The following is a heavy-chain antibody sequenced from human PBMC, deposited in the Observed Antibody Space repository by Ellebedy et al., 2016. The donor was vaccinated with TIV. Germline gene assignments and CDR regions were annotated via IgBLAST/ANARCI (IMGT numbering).Heavy chain of an antibody. V-gene: IGHV3-15*05. Sequence: GESLKISXEASGLIVNNSYMTWVRQAPGKGLEWNGRIQSRSEGGTAAYAPPVKGRVIISRDESENKLFLHMYSLRPEDTGVYYCNTSWAFDDWGQGTMVTVSS. CDR3: NTSWAFDD. CDR2: IQSRSEGGTA. CDR1: GLIVNNSY. J-gene: IGHJ3*01.